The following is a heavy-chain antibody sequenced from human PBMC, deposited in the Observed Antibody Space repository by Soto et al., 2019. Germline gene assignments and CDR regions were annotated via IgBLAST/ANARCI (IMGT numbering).Heavy chain of an antibody. CDR1: GHIFTNYY. CDR2: INLSGGST. CDR3: ARSAPPIDY. V-gene: IGHV1-46*01. J-gene: IGHJ4*02. Sequence: ASVKVSCKASGHIFTNYYIHWVRQAPGQGLEWMGIINLSGGSTTYAQKFHGRVTLTRDTSTSTVYMELSSLRSEDTAVYYCARSAPPIDYWGQGTLVTVSS.